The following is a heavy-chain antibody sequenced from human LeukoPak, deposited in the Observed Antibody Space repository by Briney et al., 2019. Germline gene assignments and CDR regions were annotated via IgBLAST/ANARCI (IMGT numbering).Heavy chain of an antibody. Sequence: ASVKVSCKASGYTFTSYGISWVRQAPGQGLEWMGWISAYNDNTNYAQKLQGRVTMTTDTSTSTAYMELRSLRSDDTAVYYCARDSQQQLAKNFDYWGQGTLVTVSS. CDR1: GYTFTSYG. V-gene: IGHV1-18*01. D-gene: IGHD6-13*01. J-gene: IGHJ4*02. CDR2: ISAYNDNT. CDR3: ARDSQQQLAKNFDY.